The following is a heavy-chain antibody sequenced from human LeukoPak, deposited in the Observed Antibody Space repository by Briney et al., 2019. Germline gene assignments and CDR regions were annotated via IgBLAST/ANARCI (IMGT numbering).Heavy chain of an antibody. J-gene: IGHJ4*02. CDR3: ATRIEQQLVP. Sequence: QSGGSLRLSCAASEFTFSSYAMSWVRQAPGKGLEWVSAITSSGGGTYYADSVKGRFTISRDNSKSTLYLQMNSLGVDDTALYYCATRIEQQLVPGGQGTRVTVSS. CDR1: EFTFSSYA. D-gene: IGHD6-6*01. V-gene: IGHV3-23*01. CDR2: ITSSGGGT.